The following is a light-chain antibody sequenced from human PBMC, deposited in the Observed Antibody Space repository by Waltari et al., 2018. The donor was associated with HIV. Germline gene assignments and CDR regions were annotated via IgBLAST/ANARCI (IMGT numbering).Light chain of an antibody. V-gene: IGLV2-23*02. CDR3: CSYAGSNTWV. Sequence: QSALTQPASVSGSPGQSLTISCPGTSSAVGSYNLLPWYQQHPGKAPKLMIYEVSKRPSGVSNRFSGSKSGNTASLTISGLQAEDEADYYCCSYAGSNTWVFGGGTKLTVL. CDR2: EVS. J-gene: IGLJ3*02. CDR1: SSAVGSYNL.